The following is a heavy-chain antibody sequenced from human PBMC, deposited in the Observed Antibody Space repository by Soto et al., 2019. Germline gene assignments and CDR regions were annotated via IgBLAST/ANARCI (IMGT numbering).Heavy chain of an antibody. D-gene: IGHD5-18*01. CDR1: GFTFSRHA. CDR3: ARHMRWVDTAGMDAFDI. CDR2: VSDSGGTT. V-gene: IGHV3-23*01. Sequence: EVQLLESGGGLVQPGGSLRLSCAASGFTFSRHAMTWVRQAPGKGLEWVSSVSDSGGTTYYADSVKGRFTISRDNSKNTMYLQMNSVRAEDTAIYYCARHMRWVDTAGMDAFDIWGQGTVVTVS. J-gene: IGHJ3*02.